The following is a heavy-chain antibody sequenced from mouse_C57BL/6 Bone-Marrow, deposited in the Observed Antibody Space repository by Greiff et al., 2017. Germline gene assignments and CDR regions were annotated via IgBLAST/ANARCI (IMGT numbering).Heavy chain of an antibody. J-gene: IGHJ2*01. CDR2: LSSGSSTI. CDR1: GFTFSDYG. Sequence: EVKLMESGGGLVKPGGSLKLSCAASGFTFSDYGMHWVRQAPEKGLEWVTYLSSGSSTIYYADTVKGRFTISRDNAKNTLFLQMTSLRSEDTAMYYCATGTRYWGQGTTLTVSS. V-gene: IGHV5-17*01. CDR3: ATGTRY. D-gene: IGHD4-1*01.